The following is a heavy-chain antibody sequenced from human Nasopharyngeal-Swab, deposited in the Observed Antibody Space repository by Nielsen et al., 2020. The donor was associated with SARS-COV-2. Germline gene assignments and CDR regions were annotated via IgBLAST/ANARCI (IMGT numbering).Heavy chain of an antibody. J-gene: IGHJ5*02. CDR1: GFTFSGSA. CDR3: TRLTGTPPGDP. V-gene: IGHV3-73*01. CDR2: IRSKVNSYAT. Sequence: GESLKISCATSGFTFSGSAMHWVRQASGKGLEWVGRIRSKVNSYATAYAASVKGRFTISRDDSKNTAYLQMNSLKTEDTAVYYCTRLTGTPPGDPWFQGTLVTVSS. D-gene: IGHD1-7*01.